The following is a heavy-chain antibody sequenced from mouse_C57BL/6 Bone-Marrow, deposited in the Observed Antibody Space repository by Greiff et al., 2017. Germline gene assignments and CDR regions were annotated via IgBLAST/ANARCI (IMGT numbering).Heavy chain of an antibody. V-gene: IGHV1-82*01. J-gene: IGHJ3*01. CDR1: GYAFSSSW. CDR3: ARDYYGSSYGFAY. D-gene: IGHD1-1*01. CDR2: IYPGDGDT. Sequence: VQLQQSGPELVKPGASVKISCKASGYAFSSSWMNWVKQRPGKGLEWIGRIYPGDGDTNYNGKFKGKGTLTADKSSSTAYMQLSSLTSEDSAVYFCARDYYGSSYGFAYWGQGTLVTVSA.